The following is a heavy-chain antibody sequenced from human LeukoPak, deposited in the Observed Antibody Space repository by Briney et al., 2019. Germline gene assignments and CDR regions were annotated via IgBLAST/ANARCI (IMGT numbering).Heavy chain of an antibody. J-gene: IGHJ3*02. CDR1: GYTSTSYG. D-gene: IGHD6-25*01. CDR3: ARRRRQAFDI. V-gene: IGHV1-18*01. Sequence: ASVKVSCKASGYTSTSYGISSVRQAPGQGLAWMGCISPYTGITKHAKKPQGRVTMTTDTSTSTAYMELRSVRSDDTAVYYCARRRRQAFDIWGQGTMVTVSS. CDR2: ISPYTGIT.